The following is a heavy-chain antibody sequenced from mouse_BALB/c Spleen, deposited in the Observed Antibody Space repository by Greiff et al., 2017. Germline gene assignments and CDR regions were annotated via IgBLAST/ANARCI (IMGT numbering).Heavy chain of an antibody. CDR3: ARDRPYDYAWFAY. CDR2: IRNKANGYTT. D-gene: IGHD2-4*01. Sequence: EVHLVESGGGLVQPGGSLRLSCATSGFTFTDYYMSWVRQPPGKALEWLGFIRNKANGYTTEYSASVKGRFTISRDNAHSILYLQMNTLRAEDSATYYCARDRPYDYAWFAYWGQGTLVTVSA. V-gene: IGHV7-3*02. J-gene: IGHJ3*01. CDR1: GFTFTDYY.